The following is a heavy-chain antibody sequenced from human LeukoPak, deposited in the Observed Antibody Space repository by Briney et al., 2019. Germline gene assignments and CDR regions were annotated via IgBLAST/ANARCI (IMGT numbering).Heavy chain of an antibody. D-gene: IGHD5-12*01. CDR1: GYTFTGYY. Sequence: ASVKVSCKASGYTFTGYYMHWVRQAPGQGLEWMGWINPNSGGTNYAQKFQGRVTMTRDTPISTAYMELSRLRSDDTAVYYCARVGGYEAPFDYWSQGTLVTVSS. V-gene: IGHV1-2*02. J-gene: IGHJ4*02. CDR3: ARVGGYEAPFDY. CDR2: INPNSGGT.